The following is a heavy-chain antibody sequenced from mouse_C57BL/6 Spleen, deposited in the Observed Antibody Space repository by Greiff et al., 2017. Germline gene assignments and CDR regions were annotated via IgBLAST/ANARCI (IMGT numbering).Heavy chain of an antibody. J-gene: IGHJ4*01. CDR1: GYAFSSYW. CDR2: IYPGDGDT. CDR3: ARSGGPEDYYAMDY. V-gene: IGHV1-80*01. Sequence: VQLQQSGAELVKPGASVKISCKASGYAFSSYWMNWVKQRPGKGLEWIGQIYPGDGDTNYNGKFKGKATLTADNSSSTAYMQLSSLTSEDSAVYFGARSGGPEDYYAMDYWGQGTSVTVSS. D-gene: IGHD3-2*02.